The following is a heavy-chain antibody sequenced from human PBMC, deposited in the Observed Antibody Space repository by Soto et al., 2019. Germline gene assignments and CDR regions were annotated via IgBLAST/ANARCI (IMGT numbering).Heavy chain of an antibody. CDR2: ISGKNGNT. J-gene: IGHJ6*02. D-gene: IGHD2-15*01. V-gene: IGHV1-18*04. CDR3: ARGSSAIVVVPDYGMDV. CDR1: GYTFISHG. Sequence: QVQLVQSGVEVKKPGASVKVSCKASGYTFISHGIRWVRQAPGQGLEWMGWISGKNGNTNYAKKLQGRVTLTTDTSTSTAYMELSSLRSDDTAVYYGARGSSAIVVVPDYGMDVWGQGTTVTVSS.